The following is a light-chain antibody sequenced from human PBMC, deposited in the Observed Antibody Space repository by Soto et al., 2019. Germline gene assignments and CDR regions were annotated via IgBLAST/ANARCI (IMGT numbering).Light chain of an antibody. J-gene: IGKJ1*01. CDR3: HQYGSSQT. CDR2: GAS. CDR1: QTVGSSF. V-gene: IGKV3-20*01. Sequence: EIVVTQSRGTLSWSPGERGTLSCRASQTVGSSFLAWFQHKPGQAPRLLIYGASTRATGIPDRFSGSGSGTDFTLTISRLEPEDFAVYYCHQYGSSQTFGQGTKVDIK.